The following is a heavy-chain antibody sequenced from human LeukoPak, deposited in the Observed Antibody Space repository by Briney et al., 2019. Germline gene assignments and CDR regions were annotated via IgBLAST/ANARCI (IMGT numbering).Heavy chain of an antibody. CDR1: GYTFTSYG. J-gene: IGHJ5*02. V-gene: IGHV1-8*03. CDR2: MNPNSGNT. D-gene: IGHD2-2*01. CDR3: ARDARHRYCSSSSCYRGWLDP. Sequence: ASVKVSCKASGYTFTSYGINWVRQATGQGLEWMGWMNPNSGNTGYAQKFQGRVTITADESTSTAYMELSSLRSEDTAVYYCARDARHRYCSSSSCYRGWLDPWGQGTPVTVSS.